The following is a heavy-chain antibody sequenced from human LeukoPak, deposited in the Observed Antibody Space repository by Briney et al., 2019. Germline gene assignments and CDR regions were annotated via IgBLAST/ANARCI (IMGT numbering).Heavy chain of an antibody. D-gene: IGHD4-23*01. CDR3: ARLSGNSASQEVDY. CDR2: IYYSGST. CDR1: GGSISSSSYY. Sequence: SETLSLTCTVSGGSISSSSYYWGWIRQPPGKGPEWIGSIYYSGSTYYNPSLKSRVTISVDTSKNQFSLKLSSVTAADTAVYYCARLSGNSASQEVDYWGQGTLVTVSS. V-gene: IGHV4-39*01. J-gene: IGHJ4*02.